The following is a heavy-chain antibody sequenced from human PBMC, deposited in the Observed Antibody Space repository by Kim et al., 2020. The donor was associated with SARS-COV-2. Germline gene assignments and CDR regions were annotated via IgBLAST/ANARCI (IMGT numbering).Heavy chain of an antibody. D-gene: IGHD4-17*01. CDR3: ARLNYGDYLNYFDY. J-gene: IGHJ4*02. CDR2: IYYSGNT. V-gene: IGHV4-39*01. Sequence: SETLSLTCTVSGGSISNSGYYWGWLRQSPGKGLEWIGNIYYSGNTYYNPSFKSRVTISVDTSNNQFSLRLDSVTAADTALYYCARLNYGDYLNYFDYWGQGTLVTVSS. CDR1: GGSISNSGYY.